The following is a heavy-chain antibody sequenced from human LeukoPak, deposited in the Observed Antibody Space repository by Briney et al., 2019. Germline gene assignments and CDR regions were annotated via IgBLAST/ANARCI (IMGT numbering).Heavy chain of an antibody. V-gene: IGHV3-7*01. CDR3: ARDPEEWLVPIDS. J-gene: IGHJ4*02. CDR1: GFTFRSYW. D-gene: IGHD6-19*01. Sequence: GGSLRLSCADSGFTFRSYWMSWVRQAPGKGLEWVANIKQDGSEKQYVGSVKGRFTISRDNAKNSLYLQMNRLRAEDTAVYYCARDPEEWLVPIDSWGQGTLLSVSS. CDR2: IKQDGSEK.